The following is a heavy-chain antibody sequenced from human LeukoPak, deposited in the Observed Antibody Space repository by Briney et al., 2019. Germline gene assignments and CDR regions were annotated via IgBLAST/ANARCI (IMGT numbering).Heavy chain of an antibody. CDR1: GYTFTSND. V-gene: IGHV1-8*01. CDR3: ARVYSRRSSGYYYADY. CDR2: MNPNSGNT. J-gene: IGHJ4*02. D-gene: IGHD3-22*01. Sequence: ASVKVSCKASGYTFTSNDINWVREAAGQGLEWMEWMNPNSGNTGYAQKFQGRVTMTRNTSINTAYMELSSLRSEDTAVYYCARVYSRRSSGYYYADYWGQGTLVTVSS.